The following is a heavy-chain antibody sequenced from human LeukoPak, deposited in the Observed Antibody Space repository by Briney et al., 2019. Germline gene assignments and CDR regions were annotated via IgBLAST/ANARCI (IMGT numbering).Heavy chain of an antibody. J-gene: IGHJ4*02. CDR1: GGSISSSSYY. Sequence: SETLSLTCTVSGGSISSSSYYWGWIRQPPGKGLEWIGYIYYIGSTNYNPSLKSRVIISVDTSKNQFSLKLSSVTAADTAVYYCARLSYDQSLDYWGQGTLVTVSS. D-gene: IGHD3-22*01. CDR3: ARLSYDQSLDY. CDR2: IYYIGST. V-gene: IGHV4-61*05.